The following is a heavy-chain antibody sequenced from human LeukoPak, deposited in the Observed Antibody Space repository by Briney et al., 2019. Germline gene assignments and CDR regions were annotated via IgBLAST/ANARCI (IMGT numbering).Heavy chain of an antibody. J-gene: IGHJ3*02. V-gene: IGHV4-34*01. CDR2: INHSGST. CDR1: GGSFSGYY. D-gene: IGHD2-15*01. Sequence: PSETLSLTCAVYGGSFSGYYWSWIRQPPGKGLEWIGEINHSGSTNYNPSLKSRVTISVDTSKNQFSLKLSSVTAADTAVYYCARGPPYCSGGSCYWDAFDIWGQGTMVTVSS. CDR3: ARGPPYCSGGSCYWDAFDI.